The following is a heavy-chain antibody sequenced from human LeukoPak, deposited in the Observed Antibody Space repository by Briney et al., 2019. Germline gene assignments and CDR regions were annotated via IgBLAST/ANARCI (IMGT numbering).Heavy chain of an antibody. CDR1: GYTFSSYD. Sequence: ASVKVSCKASGYTFSSYDINWVRQATGQGLEWMGWMNPNSGNTGYAQKFQGRVTITRNTSISTAYMELSGLRSEDTAVYHCARRLLNEGLDYGGKGTLVTVSS. V-gene: IGHV1-8*03. CDR3: ARRLLNEGLDY. CDR2: MNPNSGNT. D-gene: IGHD6-25*01. J-gene: IGHJ4*02.